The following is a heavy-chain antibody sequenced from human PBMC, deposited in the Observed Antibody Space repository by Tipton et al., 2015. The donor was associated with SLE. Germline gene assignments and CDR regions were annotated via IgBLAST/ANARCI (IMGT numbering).Heavy chain of an antibody. V-gene: IGHV4-61*09. CDR2: IYTSGST. CDR3: ARGVLGPDY. CDR1: GGSISSGSYY. Sequence: TLSLTCTVSGGSISSGSYYWSWIRQPAGKGLEWIGYIYTSGSTNYNPSLKSRVTISVDTSKNQFSLKLSSVTAADTAVYYCARGVLGPDYWGQGTLVTVSS. J-gene: IGHJ4*02.